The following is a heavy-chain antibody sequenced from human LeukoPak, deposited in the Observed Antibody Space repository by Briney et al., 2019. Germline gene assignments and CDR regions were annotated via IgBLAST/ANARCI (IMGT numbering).Heavy chain of an antibody. J-gene: IGHJ3*02. Sequence: PGGSLRLSCAASGFTLSSYWMSWVRQAPGKGREGVANIKQEGSEKYYVDCVEGRFTISRDNDENSVYLQMNSLGAEDTAVYYCARGAVAIDAFDIWGQGTMVTVSS. CDR1: GFTLSSYW. V-gene: IGHV3-7*03. CDR3: ARGAVAIDAFDI. D-gene: IGHD5-12*01. CDR2: IKQEGSEK.